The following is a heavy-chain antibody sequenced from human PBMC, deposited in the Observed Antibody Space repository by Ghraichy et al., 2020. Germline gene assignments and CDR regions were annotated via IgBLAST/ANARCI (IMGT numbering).Heavy chain of an antibody. J-gene: IGHJ6*03. CDR2: IYHSGST. V-gene: IGHV4-38-2*01. D-gene: IGHD1-26*01. CDR3: ARCGLNSNSYMDV. CDR1: GYSISSGYY. Sequence: SETLSLTCAVSGYSISSGYYWGWIRQPPGGGLEWIGTIYHSGSTYYNPSLKSRVTISVDTSKSQFSLKLRSVTAADTAVYYCARCGLNSNSYMDVWGTGTTVTVSS.